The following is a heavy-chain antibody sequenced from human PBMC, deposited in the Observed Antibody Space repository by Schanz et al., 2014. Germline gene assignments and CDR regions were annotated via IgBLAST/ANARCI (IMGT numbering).Heavy chain of an antibody. CDR2: ITYNGGTI. J-gene: IGHJ4*02. Sequence: EVQLLESGGGLVQPGGSLRLSCAASGFTFSSYSMNWVRQAPGKGLEWISYITYNGGTIYYADSVKGRFTISRDNSKNSLYLQMNSLRAEDTAVYYCARGGPAYYFDDWGQGTLVTVSS. CDR1: GFTFSSYS. V-gene: IGHV3-48*04. CDR3: ARGGPAYYFDD.